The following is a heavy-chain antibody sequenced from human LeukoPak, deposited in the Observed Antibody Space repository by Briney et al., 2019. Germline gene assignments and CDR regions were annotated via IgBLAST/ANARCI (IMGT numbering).Heavy chain of an antibody. V-gene: IGHV4-39*01. CDR3: ARHLTYYYDSRRLRYFDY. D-gene: IGHD3-22*01. J-gene: IGHJ4*02. Sequence: SETLSLTCTVSGGSISSSSYYWGWIRQPPGKGLEWIGSIYYSGSTYYSPSLKSRVTISVDTSKNQFSLKLSSVTAADTAVYYCARHLTYYYDSRRLRYFDYWGQGTLVTVSS. CDR1: GGSISSSSYY. CDR2: IYYSGST.